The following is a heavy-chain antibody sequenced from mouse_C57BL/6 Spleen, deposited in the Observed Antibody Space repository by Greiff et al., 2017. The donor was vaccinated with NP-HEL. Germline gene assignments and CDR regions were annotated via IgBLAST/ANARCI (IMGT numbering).Heavy chain of an antibody. CDR2: IYPGSGNT. J-gene: IGHJ2*01. CDR3: ARSSPGYYFDY. CDR1: GYTFTDYY. D-gene: IGHD3-1*01. V-gene: IGHV1-76*01. Sequence: QVQLQQSGAELVRPGASVKLSCKASGYTFTDYYINWVKQRPGQGLEWIARIYPGSGNTYYNEKFKGKATLTAEKSSSTAYMQLSSLTSEDSAVYFCARSSPGYYFDYWGQGTTLTVSS.